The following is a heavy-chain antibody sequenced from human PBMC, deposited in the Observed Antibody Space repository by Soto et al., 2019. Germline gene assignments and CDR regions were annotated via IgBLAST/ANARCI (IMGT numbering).Heavy chain of an antibody. J-gene: IGHJ6*02. V-gene: IGHV2-5*02. CDR3: SHTIMARSPWHV. CDR2: TYWDADK. Sequence: QITLKESGRTLVKSTQTLTLTCTFSGFSLSTTGEGAGWIRQPPGKALEWIGHTYWDADKRLSPSLKTRLSISKVSTEMQVVLTTTNMNPAYTATYYCSHTIMARSPWHVWGQGITVTVSS. CDR1: GFSLSTTGEG.